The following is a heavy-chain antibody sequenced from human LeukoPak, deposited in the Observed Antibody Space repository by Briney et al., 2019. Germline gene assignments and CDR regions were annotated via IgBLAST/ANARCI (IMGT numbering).Heavy chain of an antibody. CDR2: IYYSGST. CDR1: GGSISSYY. D-gene: IGHD3-22*01. Sequence: SETLSLTCTVSGGSISSYYWSCIRQPPGKGLEWIGYIYYSGSTNYNPSLKSRVTISVDTSKNQFSLKLSSVTAADTAVYYCARAAYDSSGYYPRYWGQGTLVTVSS. J-gene: IGHJ4*02. V-gene: IGHV4-59*01. CDR3: ARAAYDSSGYYPRY.